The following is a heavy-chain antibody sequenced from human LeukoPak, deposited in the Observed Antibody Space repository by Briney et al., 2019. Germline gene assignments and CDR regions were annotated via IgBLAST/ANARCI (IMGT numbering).Heavy chain of an antibody. J-gene: IGHJ6*03. Sequence: SETLSLTCTVSGGSISSSSYYWGWIRQPPGKGLEWIGSIYYSGSTYYNPSLKSRVTISVDTSKNQFSLKLSSVTAADTAVYCCARKAIFGSYYMDAWGKGTTVTVSS. V-gene: IGHV4-39*07. CDR2: IYYSGST. CDR3: ARKAIFGSYYMDA. D-gene: IGHD3-3*01. CDR1: GGSISSSSYY.